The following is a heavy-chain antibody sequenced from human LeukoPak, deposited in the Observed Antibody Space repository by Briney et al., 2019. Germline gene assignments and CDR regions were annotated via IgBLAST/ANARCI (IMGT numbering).Heavy chain of an antibody. CDR3: ARGVMTTVTTGDSVVRFDY. CDR1: GGSIGSGGYS. J-gene: IGHJ4*02. D-gene: IGHD4-17*01. Sequence: SETLSLTCAVSGGSIGSGGYSWSWIRQPPGKGLEWIGYIYHSGSTYYNPSLKSRVTISVDRSKNQFSLKLSSVTAADTAVYYCARGVMTTVTTGDSVVRFDYWGQGTLVTVSS. V-gene: IGHV4-30-2*01. CDR2: IYHSGST.